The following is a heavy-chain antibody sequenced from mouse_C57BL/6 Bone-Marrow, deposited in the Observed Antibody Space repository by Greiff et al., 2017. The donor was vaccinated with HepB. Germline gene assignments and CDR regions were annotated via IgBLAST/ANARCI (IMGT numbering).Heavy chain of an antibody. CDR3: TRDPLAMDY. Sequence: EVKLMESGEGLVKPGESLKLSCAVSGFSFSSYAMSWVRQTPEKRLEWVAYISSGGDYIYYADTVKGRFNISRDNARNTLYLQMSSLKSEDTAMYYCTRDPLAMDYWGQGTSVTVSS. CDR2: ISSGGDYI. J-gene: IGHJ4*01. V-gene: IGHV5-9-1*02. CDR1: GFSFSSYA.